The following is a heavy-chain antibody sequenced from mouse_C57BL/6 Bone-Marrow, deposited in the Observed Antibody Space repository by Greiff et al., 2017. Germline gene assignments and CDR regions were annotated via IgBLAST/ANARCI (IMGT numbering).Heavy chain of an antibody. J-gene: IGHJ4*01. CDR3: APYGGAMDY. D-gene: IGHD1-1*02. CDR2: IYPGDGDT. Sequence: VQLQQSGAELVKPGASVKISCKASGYAFSSYWMNWVQQRPGKGLEWIGQIYPGDGDTNYNGKFKGKATLTAAKSSSPAYMQLSSLTSEDSAVYFCAPYGGAMDYWGQGTSVTVSS. CDR1: GYAFSSYW. V-gene: IGHV1-80*01.